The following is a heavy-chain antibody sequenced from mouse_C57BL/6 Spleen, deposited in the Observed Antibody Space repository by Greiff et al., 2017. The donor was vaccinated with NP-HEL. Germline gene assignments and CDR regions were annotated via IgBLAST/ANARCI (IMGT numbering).Heavy chain of an antibody. D-gene: IGHD2-1*01. Sequence: QVQLKQSGAELARPGASLKLSCKASGYTFTSYGISWVKQRPGQGLEWIGEIYPRSGNTYYNEKFKGKATLTADKSSSTAYMELRSLTSEDSAVYFCARQDGKRAMDYWGQGTSVTVSS. CDR1: GYTFTSYG. J-gene: IGHJ4*01. CDR2: IYPRSGNT. V-gene: IGHV1-81*01. CDR3: ARQDGKRAMDY.